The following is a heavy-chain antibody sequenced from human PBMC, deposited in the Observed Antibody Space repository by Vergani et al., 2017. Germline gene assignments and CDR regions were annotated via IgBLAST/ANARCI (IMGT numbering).Heavy chain of an antibody. D-gene: IGHD3-3*01. CDR2: IYYSGST. V-gene: IGHV4-59*01. Sequence: QVQLQESGPGLVKPSETLSLTCTVSGGSISSYYWSWIRQSPGKGLEWIGYIYYSGSTNYNPSLKSRVTISVDTSKNQFSLRLSSVTAADTAVYYCAGLRFLGQDGWAFDIWGQGTMVTVSS. CDR1: GGSISSYY. CDR3: AGLRFLGQDGWAFDI. J-gene: IGHJ3*02.